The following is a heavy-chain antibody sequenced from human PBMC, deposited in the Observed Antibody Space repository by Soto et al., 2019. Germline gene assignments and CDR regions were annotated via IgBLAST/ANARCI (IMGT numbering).Heavy chain of an antibody. Sequence: PSETLSLTCTVSGGSISSNYWTWIRQPPGKGLEWIGYVYNSGSTNYNPSLKSRVTISEDTSKSQFSLKVNSMTAADTAVYYCARYRREAVAGYTLDDWGQGILVTVSS. CDR1: GGSISSNY. CDR2: VYNSGST. V-gene: IGHV4-59*01. J-gene: IGHJ4*02. D-gene: IGHD6-13*01. CDR3: ARYRREAVAGYTLDD.